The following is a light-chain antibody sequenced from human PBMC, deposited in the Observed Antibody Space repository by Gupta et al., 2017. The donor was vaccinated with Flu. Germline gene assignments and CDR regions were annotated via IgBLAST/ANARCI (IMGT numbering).Light chain of an antibody. Sequence: QPALTQPASVSGSPGQSIAISCTATGSDIGSYKYVSWYQQHPGKAPQLLIYDVTNRPAGVSTRFSGSKSGDTASLTISGLQAEDEAEYYCSSCTSSSTVIFGGGTRLTVL. V-gene: IGLV2-14*03. CDR1: GSDIGSYKY. J-gene: IGLJ2*01. CDR3: SSCTSSSTVI. CDR2: DVT.